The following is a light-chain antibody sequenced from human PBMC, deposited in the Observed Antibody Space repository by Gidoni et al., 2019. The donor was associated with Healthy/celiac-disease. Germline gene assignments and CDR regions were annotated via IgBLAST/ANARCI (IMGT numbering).Light chain of an antibody. CDR3: QQSYSTRYICT. V-gene: IGKV1-39*01. J-gene: IGKJ3*01. CDR2: AAY. CDR1: QSISSY. Sequence: QMTHSPSSLSASVGDRVNITCRASQSISSYLKLYQQKPGKGPKLLIYAAYSLQSGGAARFSCSGSGTDSTLTISSRQPEDFEIYSCQQSYSTRYICTFGPGTKVDIK.